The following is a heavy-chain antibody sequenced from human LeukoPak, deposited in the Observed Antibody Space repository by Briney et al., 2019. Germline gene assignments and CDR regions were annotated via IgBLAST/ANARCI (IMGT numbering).Heavy chain of an antibody. J-gene: IGHJ4*02. V-gene: IGHV4-39*07. CDR2: IYYSGST. D-gene: IGHD6-19*01. CDR3: ARVRRSGWYSFDY. Sequence: PSETLSLTCTVSGGSISSSSYYWGWIRQPPGKGLEWIGSIYYSGSTYYNPSLKSRVTISVDTSKNQFSLKLSSVTAADTAVYYCARVRRSGWYSFDYWGQGTLVTISS. CDR1: GGSISSSSYY.